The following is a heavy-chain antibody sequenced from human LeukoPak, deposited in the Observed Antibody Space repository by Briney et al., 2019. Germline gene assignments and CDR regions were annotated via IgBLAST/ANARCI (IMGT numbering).Heavy chain of an antibody. CDR2: INPNHGDT. D-gene: IGHD3-9*01. Sequence: ASVKVSCKASGYTFTAYYLHWVRQAPGQGLEWMGWINPNHGDTNYAQKFQDRVSMTRDTSISTAYMHLSRLRSADTAVYYCARSPHILTGENFDYWGQGTLLTVSS. CDR1: GYTFTAYY. V-gene: IGHV1-2*02. J-gene: IGHJ4*02. CDR3: ARSPHILTGENFDY.